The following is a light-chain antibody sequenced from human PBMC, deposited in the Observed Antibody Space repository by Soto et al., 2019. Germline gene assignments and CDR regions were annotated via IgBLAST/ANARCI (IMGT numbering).Light chain of an antibody. Sequence: AIRMTQSPSSLSASTGDRVTITCRASQGISSYLAWYQQKPGKAPKLLIYAASTLQSGVPSRFSGSGSGTDFTLTISCLQSEDFVTYYCQQYYSYPGTFGQGTKVEIK. CDR3: QQYYSYPGT. CDR2: AAS. V-gene: IGKV1-8*01. J-gene: IGKJ1*01. CDR1: QGISSY.